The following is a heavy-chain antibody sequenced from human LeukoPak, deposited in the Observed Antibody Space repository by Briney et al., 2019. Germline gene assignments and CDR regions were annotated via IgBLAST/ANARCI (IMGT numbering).Heavy chain of an antibody. V-gene: IGHV4-59*08. CDR2: IYYSGST. J-gene: IGHJ5*02. CDR3: ARQEGIAVAGSRFDP. Sequence: SETLSLTCAVYGGSFSSYYWSWIRQPPGKGLEWIGYIYYSGSTNYNPSLKSRVTISVDASKNQFSLKLSSVTAADTAVYYCARQEGIAVAGSRFDPWGRGTLVTVSS. D-gene: IGHD6-19*01. CDR1: GGSFSSYY.